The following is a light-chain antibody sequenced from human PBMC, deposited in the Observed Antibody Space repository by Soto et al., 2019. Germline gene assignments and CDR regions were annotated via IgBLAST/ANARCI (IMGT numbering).Light chain of an antibody. J-gene: IGLJ2*01. CDR2: DVS. CDR1: SSDVGGYNS. Sequence: QSALTQPASVSGSPGQSITISCTGTSSDVGGYNSVSWYQQHPGKAPKLMIYDVSNRPSGVSNRFSGSKSGNTASLTISGLQADDEADYYCSSSTSSSTLKVFGGGTKLTVL. V-gene: IGLV2-14*01. CDR3: SSSTSSSTLKV.